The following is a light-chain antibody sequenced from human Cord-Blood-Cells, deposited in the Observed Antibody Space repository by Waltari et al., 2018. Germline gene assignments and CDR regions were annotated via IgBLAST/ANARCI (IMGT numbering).Light chain of an antibody. CDR2: GAS. Sequence: EIVMTQSAATLSVSAGEGATLYCSASQSVSSNLPWYQQKPCQAHSLLIPGASTRTNGIPARVSGIGSATEFNLTSSSLQSEDFPVHCCQQYNTWPRTVGQGTKQENK. V-gene: IGKV3-15*01. J-gene: IGKJ2*01. CDR1: QSVSSN. CDR3: QQYNTWPRT.